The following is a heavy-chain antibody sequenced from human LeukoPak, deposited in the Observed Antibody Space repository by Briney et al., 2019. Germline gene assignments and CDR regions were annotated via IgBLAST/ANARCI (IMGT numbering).Heavy chain of an antibody. J-gene: IGHJ4*02. D-gene: IGHD6-13*01. Sequence: GGSLRLSCAASGFTFSNSWMTWVRQAPGKGLEWVAYMKEDGTEIYYVDSVKGRFTISRDNAKNSLYLQMNSLRAEDTAVYYCAASASSSSCDYWGQGTLVTVSS. V-gene: IGHV3-7*01. CDR3: AASASSSSCDY. CDR2: MKEDGTEI. CDR1: GFTFSNSW.